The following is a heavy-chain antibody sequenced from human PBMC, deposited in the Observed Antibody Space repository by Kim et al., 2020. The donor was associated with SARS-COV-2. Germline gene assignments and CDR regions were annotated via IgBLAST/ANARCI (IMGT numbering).Heavy chain of an antibody. Sequence: GGSLRLSCVASEFTFSHYWMHWVRQVPDKGLVWVSRINGDGTRISYADSVKGRFTVSRDNAKNTLYLQMTSLRAEDTALYYCVRDPNGSENSDVLGHDGFDMWGQGTMVTVSS. J-gene: IGHJ3*02. CDR3: VRDPNGSENSDVLGHDGFDM. CDR1: EFTFSHYW. CDR2: INGDGTRI. V-gene: IGHV3-74*01. D-gene: IGHD3-10*01.